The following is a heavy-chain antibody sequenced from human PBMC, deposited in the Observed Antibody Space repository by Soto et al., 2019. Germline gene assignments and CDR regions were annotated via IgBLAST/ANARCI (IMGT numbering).Heavy chain of an antibody. D-gene: IGHD3-22*01. Sequence: ASVKVSCKASGYTFTSYGISWVRQAPGQGLEWMGWISAYNGNTNYAQKLQGRVTMTTDTSTSTAYMELRSLRSDDTAVYYCASNNYYDRSGYYAHWGQGTLVTVSP. CDR1: GYTFTSYG. CDR3: ASNNYYDRSGYYAH. V-gene: IGHV1-18*01. J-gene: IGHJ4*02. CDR2: ISAYNGNT.